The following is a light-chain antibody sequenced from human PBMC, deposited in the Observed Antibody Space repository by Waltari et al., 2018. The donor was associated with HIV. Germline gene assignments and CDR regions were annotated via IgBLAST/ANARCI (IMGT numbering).Light chain of an antibody. V-gene: IGKV1-9*01. J-gene: IGKJ1*01. CDR2: AAS. CDR3: HYYGTPFHP. Sequence: DIQLTQSPSFLSASVGDRVTITCRASQGISSYLAWYQQKPGKAPKLLIYAASTLQSGVPSRFSGSGSGTEFTLTISSLQPEDFAVYYCHYYGTPFHPFGQGTKV. CDR1: QGISSY.